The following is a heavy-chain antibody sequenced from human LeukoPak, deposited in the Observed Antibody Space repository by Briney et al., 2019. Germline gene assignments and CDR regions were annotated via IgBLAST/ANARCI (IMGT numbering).Heavy chain of an antibody. Sequence: APVKFSSRVSGYTFTSYVLNWVGKAPEQGLDGLGWINLKGGNTGYAQKFQGRVTMTRNTSISTAYMELSSLRSEDTAVYYCARTAKSYSSGWYQETYYFDYWGQGTLVTVSS. V-gene: IGHV1-8*01. D-gene: IGHD6-19*01. CDR3: ARTAKSYSSGWYQETYYFDY. J-gene: IGHJ4*02. CDR2: INLKGGNT. CDR1: GYTFTSYV.